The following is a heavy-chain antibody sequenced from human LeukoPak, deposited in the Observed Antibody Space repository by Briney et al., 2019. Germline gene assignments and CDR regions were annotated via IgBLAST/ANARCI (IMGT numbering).Heavy chain of an antibody. CDR2: IISVRDTA. Sequence: SVKVSCKVSGGTFISYSLSWVRQAPGQGLEWMGRIISVRDTANYAQQFQGRVTITLDQSTSTTYITLSGLRSEDSAMYYCARDPRGGSYYFDNWGQGTLVTVSS. CDR3: ARDPRGGSYYFDN. V-gene: IGHV1-69*08. D-gene: IGHD1-26*01. CDR1: GGTFISYS. J-gene: IGHJ4*02.